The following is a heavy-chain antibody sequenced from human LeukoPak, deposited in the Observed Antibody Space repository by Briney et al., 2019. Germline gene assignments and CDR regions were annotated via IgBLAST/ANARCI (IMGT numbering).Heavy chain of an antibody. V-gene: IGHV4-39*02. J-gene: IGHJ4*02. D-gene: IGHD6-13*01. CDR3: AREEGIAAAGTGY. CDR2: IYYSGST. CDR1: GGSISSSSYY. Sequence: PSETLSLTCTVSGGSISSSSYYWGWIRQPPGKGQEWIGSIYYSGSTYYIPSLKSRVTISVDTSKNQYTLELSSVTAADTAVYYCAREEGIAAAGTGYWGQGTLVTVSS.